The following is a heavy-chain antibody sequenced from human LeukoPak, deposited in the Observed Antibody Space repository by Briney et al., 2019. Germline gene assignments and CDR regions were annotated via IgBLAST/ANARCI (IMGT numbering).Heavy chain of an antibody. V-gene: IGHV4-61*02. D-gene: IGHD2-2*01. Sequence: SETLSLTCTVSGGSISSGSYYWSWIRQPAGKGLEWIGRIYTSGSTNYNPSLRSRVTISVDTSKNQFSLKLSSVTAADTAVYYCARTLVAVGEYYFDYWGQGTLVTVSS. CDR2: IYTSGST. J-gene: IGHJ4*02. CDR3: ARTLVAVGEYYFDY. CDR1: GGSISSGSYY.